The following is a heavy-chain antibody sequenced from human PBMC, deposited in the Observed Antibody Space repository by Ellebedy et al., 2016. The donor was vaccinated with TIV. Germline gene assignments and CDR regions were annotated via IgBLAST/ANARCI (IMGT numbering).Heavy chain of an antibody. CDR2: IYTSGST. CDR3: ARARLLLWFGELIGDAFDI. J-gene: IGHJ3*02. D-gene: IGHD3-10*01. V-gene: IGHV4-4*07. CDR1: GGSFSSYY. Sequence: MPSETLSLTCTVSGGSFSSYYWSWIRQPAGKGLEGIGRIYTSGSTNYNPSLKSRVTVSVDTSKNQFALKLSAVTAADTAVYYCARARLLLWFGELIGDAFDIWGQGTMVTVSS.